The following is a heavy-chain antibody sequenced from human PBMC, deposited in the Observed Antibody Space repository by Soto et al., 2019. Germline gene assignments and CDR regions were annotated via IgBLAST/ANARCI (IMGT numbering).Heavy chain of an antibody. Sequence: EVQLVESGGGLVKPGGSLRLSCAASGFTFTTYSMNWVRQAPGKGLEWVSSISSSSSYIYYADSVKGRFTISRDNTKNSLYLQMNSLRAEDTAVYYCASPPYYYDTSGYSYWGQGILVTVSS. CDR3: ASPPYYYDTSGYSY. CDR2: ISSSSSYI. D-gene: IGHD3-22*01. J-gene: IGHJ4*02. CDR1: GFTFTTYS. V-gene: IGHV3-21*01.